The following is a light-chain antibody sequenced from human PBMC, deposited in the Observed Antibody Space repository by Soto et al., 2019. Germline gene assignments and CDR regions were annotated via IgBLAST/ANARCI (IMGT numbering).Light chain of an antibody. J-gene: IGKJ5*01. CDR3: QQYGSSPIT. Sequence: IMMTQSPATLSVSPGERASLSCRASQSVSSDLAWYQQKPGQAPRLFIYGASTRATGIPARFSGSGSGTDFTLTISRLEPEDFAVYYCQQYGSSPITFGQGTRLEIK. CDR1: QSVSSD. V-gene: IGKV3-15*01. CDR2: GAS.